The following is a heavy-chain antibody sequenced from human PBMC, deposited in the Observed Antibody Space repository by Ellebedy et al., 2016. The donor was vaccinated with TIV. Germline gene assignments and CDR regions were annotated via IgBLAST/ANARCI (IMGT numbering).Heavy chain of an antibody. Sequence: SVKVSCXASGGTFSSYAISWVRQAPGQGLEWMGRIIPILGIANYAQKFQGRVTITADESTSTAYMELSSLRSEDTAVYYCASSPQYYNWIPYYYGMDVWGQGTTVTVSS. J-gene: IGHJ6*02. CDR3: ASSPQYYNWIPYYYGMDV. V-gene: IGHV1-69*04. CDR2: IIPILGIA. D-gene: IGHD1-20*01. CDR1: GGTFSSYA.